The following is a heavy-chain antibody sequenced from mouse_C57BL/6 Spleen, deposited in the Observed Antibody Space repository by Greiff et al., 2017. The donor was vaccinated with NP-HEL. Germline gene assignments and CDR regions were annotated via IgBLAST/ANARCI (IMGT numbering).Heavy chain of an antibody. CDR1: GFNIKDDY. Sequence: VHVKQSGAELVRPGASVKLSCTASGFNIKDDYMHWVKQRPEQGLEWIGWIDPENGDTEYASKFQGKATITADTSSNTAYLQLSSLTSEDTAVYYCTTGYGFGHYWGQGTTLTVSS. CDR2: IDPENGDT. CDR3: TTGYGFGHY. J-gene: IGHJ2*01. D-gene: IGHD2-10*02. V-gene: IGHV14-4*01.